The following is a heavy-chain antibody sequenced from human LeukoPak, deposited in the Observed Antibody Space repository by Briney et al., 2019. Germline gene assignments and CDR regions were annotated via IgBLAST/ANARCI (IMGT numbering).Heavy chain of an antibody. Sequence: ASVKVSCKASGYSFTDKYMHWVRQAPGQGLEWMGWINPNSGGTNYAQKFQGRVTMTRDTSISTAYMELSRLRSDDTAVYYCARDHYYGSGSYRNDAFDIWGQGTMVTVSS. CDR2: INPNSGGT. CDR1: GYSFTDKY. V-gene: IGHV1-2*02. D-gene: IGHD3-10*01. CDR3: ARDHYYGSGSYRNDAFDI. J-gene: IGHJ3*02.